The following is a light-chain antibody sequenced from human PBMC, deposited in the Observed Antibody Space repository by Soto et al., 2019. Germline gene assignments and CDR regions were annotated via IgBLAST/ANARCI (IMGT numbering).Light chain of an antibody. CDR1: SSNIGAVYD. CDR2: GNT. Sequence: QSVLTQPPSVSGAPGQRVTISCTGSSSNIGAVYDVHWYQQLPGTAPKLLIYGNTNRPSGVPDRFSGSKSGTSASLAITGLQAEDEADYYCQSYDSSLSGSNVVFGGGTKLTVL. V-gene: IGLV1-40*01. J-gene: IGLJ2*01. CDR3: QSYDSSLSGSNVV.